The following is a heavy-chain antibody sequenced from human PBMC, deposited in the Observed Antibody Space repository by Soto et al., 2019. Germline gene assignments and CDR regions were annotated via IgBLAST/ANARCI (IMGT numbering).Heavy chain of an antibody. Sequence: SETLFLTCTVSGGSISSYYWSWIRQPPGKGLEWIGYIYYSGSTNYNPSLKSRVTISVDTSKNQFCLKLSSVTAADTAVYYCAREGVTRNYYYYGMDVGGQGTTVTVSS. V-gene: IGHV4-59*01. CDR3: AREGVTRNYYYYGMDV. CDR1: GGSISSYY. CDR2: IYYSGST. D-gene: IGHD2-21*02. J-gene: IGHJ6*02.